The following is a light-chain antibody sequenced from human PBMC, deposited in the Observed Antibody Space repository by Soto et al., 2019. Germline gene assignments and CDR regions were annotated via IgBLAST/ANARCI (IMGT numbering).Light chain of an antibody. J-gene: IGKJ1*01. CDR3: QQYYSTPPT. CDR1: QSVLYNSNNKNH. Sequence: DIVMTQSPDSLAVSLGERATINCKSSQSVLYNSNNKNHLAWYQQKPGQPPKLLISWASTRESGVPDRFSGGGSGADFNLTISSLQAEDVAVYYCQQYYSTPPTFGQGTTVEIK. CDR2: WAS. V-gene: IGKV4-1*01.